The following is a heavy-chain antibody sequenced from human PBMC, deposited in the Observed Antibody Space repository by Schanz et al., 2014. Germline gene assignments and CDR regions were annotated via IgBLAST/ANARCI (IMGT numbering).Heavy chain of an antibody. CDR3: ARDASSSDYHLAH. D-gene: IGHD3-22*01. CDR2: INWSDGGST. V-gene: IGHV3-20*04. CDR1: GFTFENYA. Sequence: DVHLLESGGGVVRPGGSLRLSCAASGFTFENYALTWVRQVPGKGLEWVSRINWSDGGSTGYADSVRGRFTISRDNAKNSLYLEMNSLRVEDTAIYYCARDASSSDYHLAHWGQGTLVTVSS. J-gene: IGHJ4*02.